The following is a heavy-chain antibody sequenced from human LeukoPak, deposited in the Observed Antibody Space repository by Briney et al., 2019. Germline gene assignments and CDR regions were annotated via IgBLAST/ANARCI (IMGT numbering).Heavy chain of an antibody. CDR2: INRSGGST. CDR1: GYTFTSYY. CDR3: ARDQHYSRAIFGVVTTVIDY. J-gene: IGHJ4*02. V-gene: IGHV1-46*01. D-gene: IGHD3-3*01. Sequence: ASVKVSCKASGYTFTSYYMHWVRQAPGQGLEWMGIINRSGGSTSYAQKFQGRVTMTRDTSTSTVYMELSSLRSEDTAVYYCARDQHYSRAIFGVVTTVIDYWGQGTLVTVSS.